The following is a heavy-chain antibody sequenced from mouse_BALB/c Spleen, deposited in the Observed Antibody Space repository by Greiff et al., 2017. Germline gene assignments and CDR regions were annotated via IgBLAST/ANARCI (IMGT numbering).Heavy chain of an antibody. CDR2: ISSGGGST. J-gene: IGHJ1*01. D-gene: IGHD2-2*01. V-gene: IGHV5-12-1*01. CDR1: GFAFSSYD. CDR3: ARHTGGYGRDFDV. Sequence: DVKLVESGGGLVKPGGSLKLSCAASGFAFSSYDMSWVRQTPEKRLEWVAYISSGGGSTYYPDTVKGRFTISRDNAKNTLYLQMSSLKSEDTAMYYCARHTGGYGRDFDVWGAGTTVTVSS.